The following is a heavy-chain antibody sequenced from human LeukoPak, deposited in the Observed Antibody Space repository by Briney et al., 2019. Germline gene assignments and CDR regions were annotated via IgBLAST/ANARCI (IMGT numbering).Heavy chain of an antibody. J-gene: IGHJ4*02. CDR3: ARGSSGFDY. Sequence: GGSLRLSCAASGFTFSSYAMSWVRQAPEKGLEWVSTISGSGGSTYYADSVKGRFTISRDNSKNTLYLQMNSLRAEDTAVYYCARGSSGFDYWGQGTLVTVSS. CDR1: GFTFSSYA. V-gene: IGHV3-23*01. CDR2: ISGSGGST.